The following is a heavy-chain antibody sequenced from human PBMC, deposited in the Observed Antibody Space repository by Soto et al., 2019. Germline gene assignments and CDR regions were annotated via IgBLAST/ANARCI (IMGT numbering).Heavy chain of an antibody. CDR1: GGSISSYY. Sequence: SETLCLTCTVSGGSISSYYWSWIRQPPGKGLEWIGYIYYSGSTNYNPSLKSRVTISVDTSKNQFSLKLSSVTAADTAVYYCARDGDYYGSGSHVGYFDDWGQGTRVTVS. J-gene: IGHJ4*02. CDR2: IYYSGST. CDR3: ARDGDYYGSGSHVGYFDD. V-gene: IGHV4-59*01. D-gene: IGHD3-10*01.